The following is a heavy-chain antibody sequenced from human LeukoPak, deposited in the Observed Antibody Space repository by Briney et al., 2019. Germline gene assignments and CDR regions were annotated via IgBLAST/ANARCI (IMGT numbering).Heavy chain of an antibody. V-gene: IGHV1-18*01. J-gene: IGHJ3*02. D-gene: IGHD6-13*01. CDR2: ISAYNGNT. CDR1: GYTFTSYG. CDR3: ARDLRDRGSWYGRAFDI. Sequence: GASVKVSCKASGYTFTSYGISWVRQAPGQGLEWMGWISAYNGNTNYAQKLQGRVTMTTDTSTSTAYMELRSLRSDDTAVYYCARDLRDRGSWYGRAFDIWGQGTMVTVSS.